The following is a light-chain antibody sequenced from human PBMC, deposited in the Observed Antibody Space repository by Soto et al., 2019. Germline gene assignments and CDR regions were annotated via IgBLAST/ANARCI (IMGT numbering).Light chain of an antibody. CDR3: HQYSTSPPWT. V-gene: IGKV3-20*01. CDR1: QSVGSNY. J-gene: IGKJ1*01. CDR2: GAS. Sequence: EIVLTQSPGTLSLLPGERATLSCRSSQSVGSNYLAWYQQKPGRAPRLLIYGASSRATGIPDRCTGSGSGTDFTLTISRLEPEDSAVYYCHQYSTSPPWTFGQGIKVEIK.